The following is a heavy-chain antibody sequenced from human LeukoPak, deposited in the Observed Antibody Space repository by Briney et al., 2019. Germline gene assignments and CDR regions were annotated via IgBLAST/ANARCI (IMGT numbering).Heavy chain of an antibody. J-gene: IGHJ4*02. V-gene: IGHV4-34*01. D-gene: IGHD3-22*01. CDR1: GASLTGYY. CDR2: INHRGSN. CDR3: ARDFDLNYYGSSCYYDDY. Sequence: PSATLSPTCAVDGASLTGYYWSCLRQPARERLEWIVEINHRGSNNYNPSLKSRVSVSVDTSKNQFSLKLSALTAADTAVYYCARDFDLNYYGSSCYYDDYWGQGTLVTVSS.